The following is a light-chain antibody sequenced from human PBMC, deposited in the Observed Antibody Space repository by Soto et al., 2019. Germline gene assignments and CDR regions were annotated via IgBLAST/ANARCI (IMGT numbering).Light chain of an antibody. J-gene: IGKJ5*01. V-gene: IGKV3-20*01. Sequence: ESVLMQLVGIPSFSPRERDTLSCRASQRVSSSYLAWYQQKPGQAPRLLNYGASSRATGIPDRFSGSGSATDFTLTISRLEPEDVGVYYCQQYGSSPGTFGQGTRLEIK. CDR1: QRVSSSY. CDR2: GAS. CDR3: QQYGSSPGT.